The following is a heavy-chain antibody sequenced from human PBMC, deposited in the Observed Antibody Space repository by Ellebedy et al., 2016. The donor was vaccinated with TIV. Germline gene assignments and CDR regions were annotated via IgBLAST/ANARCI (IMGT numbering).Heavy chain of an antibody. CDR3: AKWGGYGDF. CDR2: ITGNGGTT. D-gene: IGHD3-3*01. CDR1: GFTFSRYG. V-gene: IGHV3-23*01. Sequence: GESLKISCAASGFTFSRYGMTWVRQAPGKGLEWVSSITGNGGTTYYADSVKGRFTISRDNSKNTVSLQMDSLGVEDTAVYYCAKWGGYGDFWGQGILVMVPS. J-gene: IGHJ4*02.